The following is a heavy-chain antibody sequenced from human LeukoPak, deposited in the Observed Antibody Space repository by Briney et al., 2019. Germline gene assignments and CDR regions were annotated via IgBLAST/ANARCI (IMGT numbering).Heavy chain of an antibody. J-gene: IGHJ4*02. CDR3: VRSLDY. CDR1: GXPXXSYA. V-gene: IGHV3-23*01. Sequence: XRLSXXXSGXPXXSYAMXWVRQAPGKGLEWVSVIAGSDGFTQYADSVKGRFTISRDNSKNTVYLQMNRLRVEDTALYYCVRSLDYWGQGTLVTVSS. CDR2: IAGSDGFT.